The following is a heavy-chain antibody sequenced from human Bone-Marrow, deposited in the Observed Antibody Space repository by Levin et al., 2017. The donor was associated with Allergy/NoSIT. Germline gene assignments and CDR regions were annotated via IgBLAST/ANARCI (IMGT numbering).Heavy chain of an antibody. Sequence: SETLSLTCTVSGGSISSGGYYWSWIRQHPGKGLEWIGYIYYSGSTYYNPSLKSRVTISVDTSKNQFSLKLSSVTAADTAVYYCARVYCSGGSCYCFDYWGQGTLVTVSS. V-gene: IGHV4-31*03. CDR3: ARVYCSGGSCYCFDY. CDR2: IYYSGST. J-gene: IGHJ4*02. CDR1: GGSISSGGYY. D-gene: IGHD2-15*01.